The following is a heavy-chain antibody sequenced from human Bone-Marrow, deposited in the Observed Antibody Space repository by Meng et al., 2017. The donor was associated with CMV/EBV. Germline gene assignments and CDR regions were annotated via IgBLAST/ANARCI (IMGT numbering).Heavy chain of an antibody. D-gene: IGHD2-2*01. CDR3: ARDRGYCSSTSCFGAFDI. CDR2: ISYDGGNT. V-gene: IGHV3-30-3*01. Sequence: SCAASGFSFSTYPIHWVRQAPGKGLEWVALISYDGGNTDYADPVKGRFTISRDNSKNTLYLQMNSLRAEDTAVYYCARDRGYCSSTSCFGAFDIWGQGTMVTVSS. CDR1: GFSFSTYP. J-gene: IGHJ3*02.